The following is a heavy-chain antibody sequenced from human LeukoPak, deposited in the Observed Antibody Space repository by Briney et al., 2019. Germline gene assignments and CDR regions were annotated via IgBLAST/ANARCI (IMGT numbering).Heavy chain of an antibody. Sequence: ASVKVSCKASGYTFTGYYMHWVRQAPGQGLEWMGWINPNSGGINYAQKFQGWVTMTRDTSISTAYMELSSLRSEDTAVYYCARSVRSRESYWGQGTLVTVSS. CDR1: GYTFTGYY. CDR2: INPNSGGI. V-gene: IGHV1-2*04. D-gene: IGHD4-17*01. CDR3: ARSVRSRESY. J-gene: IGHJ4*02.